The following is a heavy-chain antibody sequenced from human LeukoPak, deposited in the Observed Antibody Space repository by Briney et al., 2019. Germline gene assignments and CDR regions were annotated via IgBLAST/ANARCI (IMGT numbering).Heavy chain of an antibody. J-gene: IGHJ4*02. D-gene: IGHD3-3*01. Sequence: GGSLRLSCAASGFTFNSYGMHWVRQAPGKGLEWVALIWYDGSNKYYADSVKGRFTISRDNSNNTLYQQMNSLRAEDTAVYYCARDNFWSGYATERFDYWGQGTLVTVSS. CDR3: ARDNFWSGYATERFDY. CDR1: GFTFNSYG. CDR2: IWYDGSNK. V-gene: IGHV3-33*01.